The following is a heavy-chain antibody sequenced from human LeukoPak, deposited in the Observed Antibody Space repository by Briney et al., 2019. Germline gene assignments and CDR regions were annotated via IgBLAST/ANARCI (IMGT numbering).Heavy chain of an antibody. J-gene: IGHJ4*02. CDR3: AREGVYDILTAPMD. Sequence: PSETLSRTCTVSGGSISSGGYYWSWIRQHPGKGLEWIGYIYYSGSTYYNPSLKSRVTISVDTSKNQFSLKLSSVTAADTAVYYCAREGVYDILTAPMDWGQGTLVTVSS. V-gene: IGHV4-31*03. CDR1: GGSISSGGYY. D-gene: IGHD3-9*01. CDR2: IYYSGST.